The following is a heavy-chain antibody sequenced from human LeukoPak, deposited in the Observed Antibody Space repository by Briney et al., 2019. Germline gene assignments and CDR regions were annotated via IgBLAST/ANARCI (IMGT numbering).Heavy chain of an antibody. V-gene: IGHV3-23*01. Sequence: GGSLRLSCAASGFNFGNNDMNWVRQTPGKGLEWVSGVRGYNGQTYYADSVKGRFTISRDKSVDTVYLQMNGLKTEDTAVYYCAKDRHCSGGNCPFDYWGQGALVTVSS. J-gene: IGHJ4*02. CDR1: GFNFGNND. D-gene: IGHD2-15*01. CDR2: VRGYNGQT. CDR3: AKDRHCSGGNCPFDY.